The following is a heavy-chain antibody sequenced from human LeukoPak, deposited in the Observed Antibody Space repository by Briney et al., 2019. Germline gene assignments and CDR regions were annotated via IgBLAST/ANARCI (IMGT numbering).Heavy chain of an antibody. Sequence: SVKVSCKASGGTFSSYAISWVRQAPGQGLEWMGGIIPIFGTANYAQKFQGRVTITTDESTSTAYMELSSLRSEDTAVYYCARAGLYLDYSNYVGYPYYFDYWGQGTLVTVSS. CDR1: GGTFSSYA. V-gene: IGHV1-69*05. CDR2: IIPIFGTA. J-gene: IGHJ4*02. D-gene: IGHD4-11*01. CDR3: ARAGLYLDYSNYVGYPYYFDY.